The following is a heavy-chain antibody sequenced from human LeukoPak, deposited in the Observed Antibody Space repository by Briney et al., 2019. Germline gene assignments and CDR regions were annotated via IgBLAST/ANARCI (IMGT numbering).Heavy chain of an antibody. CDR3: AELGITMIAGV. CDR1: GFIFSKYW. V-gene: IGHV3-7*01. D-gene: IGHD3-22*01. CDR2: IKEDGSEK. Sequence: GGSLRLSCAASGFIFSKYWMSWVRQAPGKGLEWVASIKEDGSEKYYVDSVKGRFTISRDNAKNSLYLQMNSLRAEDTAVYYCAELGITMIAGVWGKGTTVTISS. J-gene: IGHJ6*04.